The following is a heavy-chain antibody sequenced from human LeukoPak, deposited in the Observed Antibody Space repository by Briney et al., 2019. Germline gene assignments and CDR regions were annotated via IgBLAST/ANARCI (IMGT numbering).Heavy chain of an antibody. CDR2: ISSSSSYI. CDR3: AKVAPDPNWGLSDY. Sequence: KSGGSLRLSCAASGFTFSSYSMNWVRQAPGKGLEWVSSISSSSSYIYYADSVKGRFTISRDNSKNTLYLQMNSLRAEDTAVYYCAKVAPDPNWGLSDYWGQGTLVTVSS. J-gene: IGHJ4*02. D-gene: IGHD7-27*01. V-gene: IGHV3-21*04. CDR1: GFTFSSYS.